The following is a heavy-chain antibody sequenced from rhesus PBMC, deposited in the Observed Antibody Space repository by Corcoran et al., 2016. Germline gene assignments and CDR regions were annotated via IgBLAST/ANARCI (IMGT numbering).Heavy chain of an antibody. Sequence: DVQLVESGGGLVKPGGSLRLSCVASGFPFSSYEMHWVRQAPGKGLEWVSVIRESGGTIDSADAVKGRFTISRDNAKNSLFLQMNSLRAEDTAVYYCTSSPHAGVVVATPGDYWGQGVLVTVSS. D-gene: IGHD2-21*01. V-gene: IGHV3-100*02. CDR2: IRESGGTI. CDR1: GFPFSSYE. J-gene: IGHJ4*01. CDR3: TSSPHAGVVVATPGDY.